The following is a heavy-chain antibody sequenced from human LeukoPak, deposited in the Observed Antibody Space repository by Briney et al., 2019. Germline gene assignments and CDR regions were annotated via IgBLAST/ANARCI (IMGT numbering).Heavy chain of an antibody. J-gene: IGHJ3*02. D-gene: IGHD2-15*01. CDR2: IYYSGST. V-gene: IGHV4-59*01. Sequence: SETLSLTCTVSGGSISSYYWSWIRQPPGKGLEWIGYIYYSGSTNYNPSLKSRVTISVDTSKNQFSLKLSSVTAADTAVYYCASYLLGYCSGGSCYSSSDAFDIWGQGTMVTVSS. CDR3: ASYLLGYCSGGSCYSSSDAFDI. CDR1: GGSISSYY.